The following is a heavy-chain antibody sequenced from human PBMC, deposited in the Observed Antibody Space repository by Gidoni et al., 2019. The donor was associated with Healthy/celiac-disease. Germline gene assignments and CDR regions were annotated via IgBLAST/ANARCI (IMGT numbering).Heavy chain of an antibody. CDR1: GFTFSSYE. CDR2: ISSSGSTI. D-gene: IGHD6-19*01. J-gene: IGHJ6*02. CDR3: ARDREWLVYERDYYYYGMDV. Sequence: AASGFTFSSYEMNWVRQDPGKGLEWVSYISSSGSTIYYADSVKGRFTISRDNAKNSLYLQMNSLRAEDTAVYYCARDREWLVYERDYYYYGMDVWGQGTTVTVSS. V-gene: IGHV3-48*03.